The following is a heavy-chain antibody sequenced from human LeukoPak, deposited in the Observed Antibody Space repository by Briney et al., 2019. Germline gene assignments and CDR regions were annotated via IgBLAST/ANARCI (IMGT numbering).Heavy chain of an antibody. Sequence: ASVKVSCKASGYTFTSYGISWVRPAPGQGLEWMGWISAYNGNTNYAQKLKGRVTVTTDTSTSTAYMEMRSLRSDDTAVYYCARDERTYCTNGVCPYFDYWGQGTLVTVSS. CDR2: ISAYNGNT. V-gene: IGHV1-18*01. J-gene: IGHJ4*02. CDR1: GYTFTSYG. D-gene: IGHD2-8*01. CDR3: ARDERTYCTNGVCPYFDY.